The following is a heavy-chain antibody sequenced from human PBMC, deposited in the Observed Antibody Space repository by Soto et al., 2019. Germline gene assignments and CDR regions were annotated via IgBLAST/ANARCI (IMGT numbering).Heavy chain of an antibody. CDR2: TYYRSGWYN. V-gene: IGHV6-1*01. D-gene: IGHD2-2*01. Sequence: SQTLSLTCAISGDSVSRNSAAWNWIRQSPSRGLEWLGRTYYRSGWYNDYTSSVKSRMSINPDTSKNQFSLQLRSVTPEDTAVYYCARDEDEYLGLNHWGQGIPVTVSS. CDR3: ARDEDEYLGLNH. CDR1: GDSVSRNSAA. J-gene: IGHJ5*02.